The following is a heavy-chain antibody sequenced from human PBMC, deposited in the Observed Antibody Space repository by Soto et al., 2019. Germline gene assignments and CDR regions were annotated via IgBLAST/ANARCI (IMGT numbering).Heavy chain of an antibody. CDR3: AKETHSNGYGSYFDY. Sequence: QVQLVESGGGVVQPGRSLRLACAASGFTFSSYGMHWVRQAPGKGLEWVAFVSKDGSKKYYADSVKGRFTLSRDNSKNTLYLQVNSLRAEDTAVYSCAKETHSNGYGSYFDYWGQGTLVTVSS. V-gene: IGHV3-30*18. CDR1: GFTFSSYG. J-gene: IGHJ4*02. D-gene: IGHD3-22*01. CDR2: VSKDGSKK.